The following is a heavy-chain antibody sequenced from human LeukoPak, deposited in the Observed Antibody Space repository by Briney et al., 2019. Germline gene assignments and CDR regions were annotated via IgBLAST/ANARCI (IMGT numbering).Heavy chain of an antibody. V-gene: IGHV3-15*01. CDR2: IKSKTDDVTT. CDR1: GFTFSNAW. CDR3: TTESYDYVPRPTWFDY. D-gene: IGHD3-16*01. J-gene: IGHJ4*02. Sequence: PGGSLRLSCAASGFTFSNAWMSWVRQAPGRGRECVGRIKSKTDDVTTHYPAPVKDRFTISRDEAKNTLYLQMHSLKTEVTPVYYCTTESYDYVPRPTWFDYGGQGPLVTVSS.